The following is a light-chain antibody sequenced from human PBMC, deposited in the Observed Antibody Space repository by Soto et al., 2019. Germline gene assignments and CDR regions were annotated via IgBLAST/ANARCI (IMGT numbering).Light chain of an antibody. CDR1: QSISRS. CDR2: DAS. Sequence: EVVLTQSPAIVSVSQGERATLSCRASQSISRSLAWYQQKPGQAPRLLISDASTRATGIPARFSGSGSGTEFTLTISSRQAEDVAVYYCQQYYSTPRTFDQRTMVDI. J-gene: IGKJ1*01. CDR3: QQYYSTPRT. V-gene: IGKV3-15*01.